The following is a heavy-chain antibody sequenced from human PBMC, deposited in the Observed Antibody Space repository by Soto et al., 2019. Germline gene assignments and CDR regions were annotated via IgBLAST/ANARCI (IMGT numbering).Heavy chain of an antibody. Sequence: GESLKISCKGSGCSFTSYWISWVRQMPGKGLEWMGRIDPSDSYTNYSPSFQGHVTISADKSISTAYLQWSSLKASDTAMYYCARHNRIAVAGTHRMDVWGQGTTVTVSS. J-gene: IGHJ6*02. CDR3: ARHNRIAVAGTHRMDV. V-gene: IGHV5-10-1*01. CDR2: IDPSDSYT. D-gene: IGHD6-19*01. CDR1: GCSFTSYW.